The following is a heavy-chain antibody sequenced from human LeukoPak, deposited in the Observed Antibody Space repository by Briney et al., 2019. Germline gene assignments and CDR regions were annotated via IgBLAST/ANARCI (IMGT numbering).Heavy chain of an antibody. J-gene: IGHJ3*01. D-gene: IGHD1-26*01. CDR3: AKGVSGTYYAFDV. V-gene: IGHV4-59*02. Sequence: SETLSLTCGVSGASVSSRFWSWIRQTPGMGLEWIGYISNRGSTDYNPSLKSRVTISVDAVKNEVSLNVRSVSAADTAVYYCAKGVSGTYYAFDVWGQGRTV. CDR2: ISNRGST. CDR1: GASVSSRF.